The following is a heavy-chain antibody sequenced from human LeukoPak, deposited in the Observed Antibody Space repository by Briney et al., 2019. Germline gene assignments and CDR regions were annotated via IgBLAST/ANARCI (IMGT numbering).Heavy chain of an antibody. Sequence: GGSLRLSCAASGFTFSSYSMNWVRQAPGKGLEWVSYISSSSSTIYYADSVKGRFTISRDNAKNSLYLQMNSLRAEDTAVYYCARVGGSGTYEPSFDYWGQGTQVTVSS. J-gene: IGHJ4*02. CDR2: ISSSSSTI. CDR3: ARVGGSGTYEPSFDY. V-gene: IGHV3-48*01. CDR1: GFTFSSYS. D-gene: IGHD3-10*01.